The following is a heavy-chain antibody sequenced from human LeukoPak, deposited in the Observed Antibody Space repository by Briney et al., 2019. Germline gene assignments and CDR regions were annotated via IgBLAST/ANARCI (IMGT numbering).Heavy chain of an antibody. J-gene: IGHJ4*02. D-gene: IGHD3-9*01. CDR3: ARRQKYDILTGYYFDY. CDR1: GGSISSYY. V-gene: IGHV4-59*08. CDR2: IYYSGST. Sequence: SETLSLTCTVSGGSISSYYGSWIRQPRGEGLEWIGYIYYSGSTNYNPSLKSRVTISVDTSKNQFSLKLSSVTAADTAVYYCARRQKYDILTGYYFDYWGQGTLVTVSS.